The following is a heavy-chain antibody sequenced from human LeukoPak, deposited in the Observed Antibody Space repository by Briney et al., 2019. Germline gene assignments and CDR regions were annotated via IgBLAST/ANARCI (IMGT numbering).Heavy chain of an antibody. J-gene: IGHJ4*02. CDR1: GGTFSSYA. V-gene: IGHV1-69*13. CDR2: IIPIFGTA. D-gene: IGHD4-23*01. Sequence: SVKVSCKASGGTFSSYAISWVRQAPGQGLEWMGGIIPIFGTANYAQKFQGRVTITADESTSTAYMELSSLRSEDTAVYYCARGPATVVTPDYFDYWGQGTLVTVSS. CDR3: ARGPATVVTPDYFDY.